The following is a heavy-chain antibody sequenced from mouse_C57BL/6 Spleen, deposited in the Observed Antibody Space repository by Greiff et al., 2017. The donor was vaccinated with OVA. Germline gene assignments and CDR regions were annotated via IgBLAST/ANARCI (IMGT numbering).Heavy chain of an antibody. V-gene: IGHV1-82*01. CDR1: GYAFSSSW. CDR2: IYPGDGDT. J-gene: IGHJ2*01. Sequence: QVQLKQSGPELVKPGASVKISCKASGYAFSSSWMNWVKQRPGKGLEWIGRIYPGDGDTNYNGKFKGKATLTADKSSSTAYMQLSSLTSEDSAVYFCARGGDVGFDYWGQGTTLTVSS. D-gene: IGHD3-3*01. CDR3: ARGGDVGFDY.